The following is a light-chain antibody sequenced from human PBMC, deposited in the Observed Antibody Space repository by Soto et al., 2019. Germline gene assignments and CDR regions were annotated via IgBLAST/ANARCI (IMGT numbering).Light chain of an antibody. V-gene: IGLV1-47*01. J-gene: IGLJ2*01. Sequence: QSVLTQPPSAFGTLGQRVTISCSGSSSNIGSNYFSWYQHHPGTAPKLLIFWDDQRPSGVPDRFSGSKSGTSASLAISGLRSEDEADYYCAACDSSRSCLVFGGGTKVTVL. CDR3: AACDSSRSCLV. CDR1: SSNIGSNY. CDR2: WDD.